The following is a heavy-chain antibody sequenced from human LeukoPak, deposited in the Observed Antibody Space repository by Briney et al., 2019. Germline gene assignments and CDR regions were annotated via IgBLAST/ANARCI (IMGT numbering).Heavy chain of an antibody. D-gene: IGHD1-26*01. CDR1: GYTFTTYY. Sequence: ASVKVSCKASGYTFTTYYMHWVRQAPGQGLERMGIINPSGGSTSYAQKFQGRVTMTRDMSTSTVYMELSSLRSEDTAVYYCARDRSGSYYSHWFDPWGQGTLVTVSS. CDR3: ARDRSGSYYSHWFDP. CDR2: INPSGGST. V-gene: IGHV1-46*01. J-gene: IGHJ5*02.